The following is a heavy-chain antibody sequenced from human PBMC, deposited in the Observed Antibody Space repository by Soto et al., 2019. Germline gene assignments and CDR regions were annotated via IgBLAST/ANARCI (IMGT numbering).Heavy chain of an antibody. Sequence: SETLSLTCAVDGGSFSGYSWGWVRQPPGKGLEWIGAIKHSGSTNYNTSLKSRATITGDTPKNQFSLKLSSVTAADTAVYYCARGPRVYGGNHCFDPWGQGTLVTVSS. V-gene: IGHV4-34*01. D-gene: IGHD2-15*01. J-gene: IGHJ5*02. CDR3: ARGPRVYGGNHCFDP. CDR1: GGSFSGYS. CDR2: IKHSGST.